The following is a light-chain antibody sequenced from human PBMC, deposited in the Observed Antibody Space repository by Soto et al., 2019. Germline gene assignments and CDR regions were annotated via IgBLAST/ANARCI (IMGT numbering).Light chain of an antibody. CDR3: SSYTSSSTRV. J-gene: IGLJ1*01. V-gene: IGLV2-14*01. CDR2: DVS. CDR1: SSYVGGYNY. Sequence: QYALTQPASVSGSPGQSITISCTGTSSYVGGYNYVSWYQQHPGKAPKLMIYDVSNRPSGVSNRFSGSKSGNTASQTISGLQAEDEADYYCSSYTSSSTRVFGTVTKVTVL.